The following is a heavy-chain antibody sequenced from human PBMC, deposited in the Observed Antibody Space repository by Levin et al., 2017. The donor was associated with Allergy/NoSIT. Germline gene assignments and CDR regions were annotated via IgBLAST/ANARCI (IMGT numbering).Heavy chain of an antibody. CDR1: GFTFTSFW. Sequence: GESLKISCAASGFTFTSFWMTWVRQAPGKGLEWVANIKQDGSETYYVDSVKGRFTISRDNAKNSVYLQMNSLRDDDTAVYYCAREEGWGYHYGMDVWGQGTTVTVSS. V-gene: IGHV3-7*01. CDR3: AREEGWGYHYGMDV. J-gene: IGHJ6*02. CDR2: IKQDGSET. D-gene: IGHD3-16*02.